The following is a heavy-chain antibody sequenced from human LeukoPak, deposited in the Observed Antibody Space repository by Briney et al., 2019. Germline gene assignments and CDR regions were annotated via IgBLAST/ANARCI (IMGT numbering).Heavy chain of an antibody. Sequence: ASVNVSCKASGYTFTRYHMHWVRQAPGQGLEGMGIINHSDGVTVYAQKFQGRVTMTRDTSTSTVYMDLNSLKSEDMAVYYCARERSGGHFDFWGEGTLVTVSS. V-gene: IGHV1-46*01. CDR2: INHSDGVT. J-gene: IGHJ4*02. CDR1: GYTFTRYH. D-gene: IGHD2-15*01. CDR3: ARERSGGHFDF.